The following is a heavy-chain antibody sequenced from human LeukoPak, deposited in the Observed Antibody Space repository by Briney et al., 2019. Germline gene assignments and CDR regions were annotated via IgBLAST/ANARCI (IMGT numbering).Heavy chain of an antibody. V-gene: IGHV3-23*01. Sequence: GGSLRLSCAASGFTLSSYAMNWVRQAPGKGLEWVSVISSSGGTTYHSDSVKGRFTISRDNPKNTLYLQMNSLRAEDTAVYFCAKRGVVIRVILVGFHKEAYYFDSWGQGALVTVSS. J-gene: IGHJ4*02. CDR1: GFTLSSYA. CDR2: ISSSGGTT. D-gene: IGHD3-22*01. CDR3: AKRGVVIRVILVGFHKEAYYFDS.